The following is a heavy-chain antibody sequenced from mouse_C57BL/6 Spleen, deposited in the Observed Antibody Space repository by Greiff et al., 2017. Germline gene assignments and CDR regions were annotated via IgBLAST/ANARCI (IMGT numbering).Heavy chain of an antibody. Sequence: QVQLQQPGAELVKPGASVKLSCKASGYTFTSYWMHWVKQRPGQGLEWIGMIHPNSGSTNYNEKFKSKATLTVDKSSSTAYMQLSSLTSEASAVYYCARGDSNYGWYFDVWGTGTTVTVSS. CDR1: GYTFTSYW. J-gene: IGHJ1*03. V-gene: IGHV1-64*01. CDR3: ARGDSNYGWYFDV. D-gene: IGHD2-5*01. CDR2: IHPNSGST.